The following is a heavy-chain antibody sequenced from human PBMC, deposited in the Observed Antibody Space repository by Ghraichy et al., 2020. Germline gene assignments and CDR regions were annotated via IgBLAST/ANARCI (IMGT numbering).Heavy chain of an antibody. D-gene: IGHD6-19*01. V-gene: IGHV1-18*01. J-gene: IGHJ4*02. CDR1: GYTFTSYG. CDR2: ISAYNGNT. CDR3: ARDPNGIAVAGTYFDY. Sequence: ASVKVSCKASGYTFTSYGISWVRQAPGQGLEWMGWISAYNGNTNYAQKLQGRVTMTTDTSTSTAYMELRSLRSDDTAVYYCARDPNGIAVAGTYFDYWGQGTLVTVSS.